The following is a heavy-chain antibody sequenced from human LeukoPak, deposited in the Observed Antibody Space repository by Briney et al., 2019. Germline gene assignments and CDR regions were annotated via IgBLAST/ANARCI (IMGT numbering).Heavy chain of an antibody. CDR1: GFTFSSYD. Sequence: GGSLRLSCAASGFTFSSYDMHWVRQAAGKGLEWVSAIDTAGDTYYPGSVKGRFTISRENAKNSLYPQMNSLRAGDTAVYYCARVLTVRSGGYDAFDIWGQGTMVTVSS. J-gene: IGHJ3*02. CDR2: IDTAGDT. CDR3: ARVLTVRSGGYDAFDI. D-gene: IGHD6-25*01. V-gene: IGHV3-13*01.